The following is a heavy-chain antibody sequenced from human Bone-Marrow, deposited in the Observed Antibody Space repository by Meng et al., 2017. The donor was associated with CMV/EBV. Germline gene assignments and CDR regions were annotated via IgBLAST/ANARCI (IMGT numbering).Heavy chain of an antibody. CDR3: ATSGWYDVDY. D-gene: IGHD6-19*01. CDR1: GFTFSNYY. V-gene: IGHV3-11*06. CDR2: ISGTTTYT. J-gene: IGHJ4*02. Sequence: LSCAASGFTFSNYYMTWIRQAPGKGLEWVSYISGTTTYTNYADSVKGRFTISRDNAKNTLYLEMNSLRADDTAVYYCATSGWYDVDYWGQGILVTVSS.